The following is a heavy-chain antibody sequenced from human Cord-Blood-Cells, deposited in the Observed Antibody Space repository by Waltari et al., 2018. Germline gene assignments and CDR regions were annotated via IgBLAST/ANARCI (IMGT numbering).Heavy chain of an antibody. CDR2: INPNSGGT. Sequence: QVQLVQSGAEVKKPGASVKVSCKASGYTFTGYYMHWVRPAPGHWLAWMGWINPNSGGTNYAQKFQGRVTMTRDTSISTAYMELSRLRSDDTAVYYCARVYYYDSSGYYYYYGMDVWGQGTTVTVSS. V-gene: IGHV1-2*02. D-gene: IGHD3-22*01. CDR1: GYTFTGYY. J-gene: IGHJ6*02. CDR3: ARVYYYDSSGYYYYYGMDV.